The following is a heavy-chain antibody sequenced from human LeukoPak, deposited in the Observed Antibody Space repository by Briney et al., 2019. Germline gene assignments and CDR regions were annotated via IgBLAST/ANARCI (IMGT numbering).Heavy chain of an antibody. D-gene: IGHD6-13*01. CDR1: GFTFSSYW. J-gene: IGHJ6*03. CDR2: IKQDGSEK. CDR3: AKDTGSSWYTGYYYYYMDV. Sequence: GGSLRLSCAASGFTFSSYWLTWIRQAPGKGLEWVANIKQDGSEKSYVDSVKGRFTISRDNSKNTLYLQMNSLRAEDTAVYYCAKDTGSSWYTGYYYYYMDVWGKGTTVTISS. V-gene: IGHV3-7*03.